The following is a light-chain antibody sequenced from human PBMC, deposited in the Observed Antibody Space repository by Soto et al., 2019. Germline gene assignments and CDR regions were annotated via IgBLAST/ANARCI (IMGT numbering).Light chain of an antibody. J-gene: IGLJ1*01. CDR2: EVS. CDR1: SSDVGSYNL. V-gene: IGLV2-23*02. Sequence: QSVLTQPASVYGSPGQSITISCTGTSSDVGSYNLVSWYQQHPGKAPKLMIYEVSKRPSGVSNRFSGSKSGNTASLTIPGLQAEDEADYYCCSYAGSSTLVFGTGTKVTVL. CDR3: CSYAGSSTLV.